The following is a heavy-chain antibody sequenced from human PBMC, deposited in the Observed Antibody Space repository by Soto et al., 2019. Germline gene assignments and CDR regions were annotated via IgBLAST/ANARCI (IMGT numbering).Heavy chain of an antibody. CDR1: GGSISSGGYS. Sequence: SETLSLTCAVSGGSISSGGYSWSWIRQPPGKGLEWIGYIYHSGSTYYNPSLKSRVTISVDRSKNQFSLKLSSVTAADTAVYYCASLNRIAAAGHDAFDIWGQGTMVTV. V-gene: IGHV4-30-2*01. J-gene: IGHJ3*02. D-gene: IGHD6-13*01. CDR2: IYHSGST. CDR3: ASLNRIAAAGHDAFDI.